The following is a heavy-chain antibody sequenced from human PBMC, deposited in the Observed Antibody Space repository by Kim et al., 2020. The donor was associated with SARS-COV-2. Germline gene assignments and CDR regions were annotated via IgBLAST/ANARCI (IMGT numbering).Heavy chain of an antibody. CDR2: IDPSDSYT. V-gene: IGHV5-10-1*01. CDR1: GYSFTSYW. J-gene: IGHJ6*02. CDR3: ARLRGQLQGGPYGMDV. Sequence: GESLKISCKGSGYSFTSYWISWVRQMPGKGLEWMGRIDPSDSYTNYSPSFQGHVTISADKSISTAYLQWSSLKASDTAMYYCARLRGQLQGGPYGMDVWGQGTTVTVSS. D-gene: IGHD2-21*01.